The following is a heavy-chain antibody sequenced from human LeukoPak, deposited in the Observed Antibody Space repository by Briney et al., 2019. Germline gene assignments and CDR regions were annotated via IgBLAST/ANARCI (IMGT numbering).Heavy chain of an antibody. CDR2: IGSSGDTA. CDR3: AKSIVGAAGDYHWCFDL. D-gene: IGHD1-26*01. CDR1: GFNFRTFS. Sequence: GGSLRLSCVGSGFNFRTFSMNWVRQAPGRGLEWVSSIGSSGDTASYADSVKGRFTISRDKSMNTPYLQMNSLRAEDTAVYYCAKSIVGAAGDYHWCFDLWGRGTLVTVSS. V-gene: IGHV3-23*01. J-gene: IGHJ2*01.